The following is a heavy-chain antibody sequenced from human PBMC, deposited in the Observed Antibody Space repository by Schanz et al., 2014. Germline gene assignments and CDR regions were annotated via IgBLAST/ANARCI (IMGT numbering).Heavy chain of an antibody. J-gene: IGHJ6*02. D-gene: IGHD7-27*01. Sequence: VYLVESGGDLVKPGGSLRLSCAASGFTFSGYAMSWVRQAPGKGPEWFSAISGSGRDTYYAASVEGRFTISRDNPNNTLNKQMNSLRTEDTAVYYGARYMTSIGRTGCYYYGMDVWGQGTTVTVAS. CDR1: GFTFSGYA. CDR2: ISGSGRDT. V-gene: IGHV3-23*04. CDR3: ARYMTSIGRTGCYYYGMDV.